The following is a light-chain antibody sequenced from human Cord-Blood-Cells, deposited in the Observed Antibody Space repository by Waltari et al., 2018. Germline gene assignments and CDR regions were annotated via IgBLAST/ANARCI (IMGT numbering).Light chain of an antibody. CDR1: SSDVGGYTH. V-gene: IGLV2-11*01. CDR3: CSYAGSYTWV. CDR2: DVT. Sequence: SALTQPRSVSGSPGQSVTISCTGTSSDVGGYTHVSWYQQHPAKAPKPMIYDVTKRPSGVPDRFSCSKSCNTASLTISGLQAEDEADYFCCSYAGSYTWVFGGGTKLTVL. J-gene: IGLJ3*02.